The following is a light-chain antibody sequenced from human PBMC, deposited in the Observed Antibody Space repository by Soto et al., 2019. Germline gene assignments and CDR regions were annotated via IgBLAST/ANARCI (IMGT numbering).Light chain of an antibody. Sequence: EIVLTQSPGTLSLSPGERATLSCRASQSVSSSYLAWYQQKPGQAPRLLIYGASSRATGIPDRFSGSGSGTDFTLNISRLEAEDFGVFYCPQYGSSLTGTFGQGTKVEIK. CDR2: GAS. V-gene: IGKV3-20*01. J-gene: IGKJ1*01. CDR1: QSVSSSY. CDR3: PQYGSSLTGT.